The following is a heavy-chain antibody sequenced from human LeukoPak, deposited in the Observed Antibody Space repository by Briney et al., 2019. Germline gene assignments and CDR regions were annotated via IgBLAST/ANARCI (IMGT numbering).Heavy chain of an antibody. J-gene: IGHJ4*02. CDR3: ARDTGDSSGWDFDY. CDR1: GFTFSSYW. V-gene: IGHV3-74*01. CDR2: INSDGSST. D-gene: IGHD3-22*01. Sequence: GGSLRLSCAASGFTFSSYWMHWVRHAPGKGLVWVSRINSDGSSTSYADSVKGRFTISRDNAKNTLYLQMNSLRAEDTAVYYCARDTGDSSGWDFDYWGQGTLVTVSS.